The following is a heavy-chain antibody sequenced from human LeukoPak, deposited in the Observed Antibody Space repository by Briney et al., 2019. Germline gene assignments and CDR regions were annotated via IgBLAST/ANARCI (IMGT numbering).Heavy chain of an antibody. V-gene: IGHV1-2*04. D-gene: IGHD6-19*01. CDR3: ARGRSRGIAVADY. J-gene: IGHJ4*02. CDR2: INPNSGGT. CDR1: GYTFTGYY. Sequence: ASVKVSCKASGYTFTGYYMHWARQAPGQGLEWMGWINPNSGGTNYAQKFQGWVTMTRDTSISTAYMELSRLRSDDTAVYYCARGRSRGIAVADYWGQGTQVTVSS.